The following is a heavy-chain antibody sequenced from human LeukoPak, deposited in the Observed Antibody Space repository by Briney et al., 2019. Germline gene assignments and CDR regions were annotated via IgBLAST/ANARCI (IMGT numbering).Heavy chain of an antibody. Sequence: PGGSLRLSCAASGFTFSSYSMNWVRQAPGKGLEWVSSISSSSSYIYYADSVKGRFTISRDNSKNTLYLQMNSLRAEDTAVYYCAKDNPLGPFDYWGQGTLVTVSS. V-gene: IGHV3-21*04. D-gene: IGHD7-27*01. CDR1: GFTFSSYS. CDR3: AKDNPLGPFDY. J-gene: IGHJ4*02. CDR2: ISSSSSYI.